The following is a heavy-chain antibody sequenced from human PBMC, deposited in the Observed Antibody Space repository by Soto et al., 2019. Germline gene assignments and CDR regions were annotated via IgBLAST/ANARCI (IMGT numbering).Heavy chain of an antibody. V-gene: IGHV4-39*01. CDR2: ILYSGST. CDR3: ARLGSSGWYQGSYFDY. D-gene: IGHD6-19*01. J-gene: IGHJ4*02. CDR1: GGSITRNNHY. Sequence: QLQLQESGPGLVKPSETLSLTCIVSGGSITRNNHYWGWIRQSPGKGLEWIGSILYSGSTNYNPSPKSRVTLSMETSKNQFSLKMSSVTAADTALYYCARLGSSGWYQGSYFDYWGQGTLVTVSS.